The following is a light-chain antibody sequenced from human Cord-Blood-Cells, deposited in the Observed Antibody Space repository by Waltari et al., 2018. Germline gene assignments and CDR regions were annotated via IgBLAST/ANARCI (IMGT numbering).Light chain of an antibody. J-gene: IGLJ3*02. CDR3: SSYTSSSTLV. CDR1: SSDVGGYNY. Sequence: QSALTQPASVSGSPGQSITISCPGTSSDVGGYNYVSWYQQHPGKAPKLMIYEVSNRPSGVSNRFSGSKSGNTASLTISGLQAEDEADYDCSSYTSSSTLVFGGGTKLTVL. V-gene: IGLV2-14*01. CDR2: EVS.